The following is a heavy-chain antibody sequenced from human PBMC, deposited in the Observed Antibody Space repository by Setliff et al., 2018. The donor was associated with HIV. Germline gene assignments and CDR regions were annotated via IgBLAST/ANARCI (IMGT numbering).Heavy chain of an antibody. CDR2: ISYDGRSM. D-gene: IGHD5-12*01. CDR3: AKEGEWQRSRGYMDV. J-gene: IGHJ6*03. CDR1: GFTFSSYG. Sequence: PGGSLRLSCAASGFTFSSYGIHWVRQAPGKGLEWVAFISYDGRSMYYGDSVKGRFTISRDNSKNTMFLQMKSLRGEDTAVYYCAKEGEWQRSRGYMDVWGKGTTVTVSS. V-gene: IGHV3-30*18.